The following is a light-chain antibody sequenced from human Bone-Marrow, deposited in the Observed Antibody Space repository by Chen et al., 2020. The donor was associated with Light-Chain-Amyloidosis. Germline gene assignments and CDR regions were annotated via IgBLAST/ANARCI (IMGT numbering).Light chain of an antibody. J-gene: IGLJ2*01. V-gene: IGLV3-21*03. Sequence: SYVLTQPPSGSVAPGKPAWITCGGNNIGNKTVDWYHQKPVQAAVMVVDDASDRTSGIPERFAGYKSGNTASLTISRLEAGYEADHYCQVCGSSSDHEVFGGGTKLTVL. CDR1: NIGNKT. CDR3: QVCGSSSDHEV. CDR2: DAS.